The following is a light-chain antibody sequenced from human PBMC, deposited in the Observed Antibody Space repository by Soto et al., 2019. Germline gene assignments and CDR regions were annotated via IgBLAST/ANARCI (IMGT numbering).Light chain of an antibody. V-gene: IGKV1-5*03. CDR3: QQYHNYWT. CDR2: QAS. CDR1: RSISSW. Sequence: DIQMTQSPSTLSASVGDRVTITCRSSRSISSWLAWYQHKPGKAPKVLIYQASGLESGVPSRFSGSGSGTEFSLTISSLQPDDYAIYYCQQYHNYWTFGQGTKVEMK. J-gene: IGKJ1*01.